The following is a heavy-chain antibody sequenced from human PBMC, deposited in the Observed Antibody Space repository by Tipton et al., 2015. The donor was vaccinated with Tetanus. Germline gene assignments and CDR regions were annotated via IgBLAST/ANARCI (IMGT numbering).Heavy chain of an antibody. D-gene: IGHD4-11*01. V-gene: IGHV4-30-4*08. CDR2: IHHSGLA. J-gene: IGHJ3*02. CDR3: ARNVYTVTNDAFDI. CDR1: YS. Sequence: YSMNWVRQAPGKGLEWIAFIHHSGLAFSKPSLKSRVSISIDTSQNQFSLRLTSVTAADTAVYFCARNVYTVTNDAFDIWGHGTLVNVSS.